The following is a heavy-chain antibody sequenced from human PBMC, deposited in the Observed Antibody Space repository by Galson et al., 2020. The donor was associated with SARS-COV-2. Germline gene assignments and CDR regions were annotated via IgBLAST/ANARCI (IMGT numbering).Heavy chain of an antibody. Sequence: SVKVSCKASGFTFTSSTIQWVRQARGQRLKWIGWIVVGSGNANYAQNFQERVTITRDMSTSTAYMEVKSLRSEDTAVYYCAADPIPAAEVTALGVYYYYSMDVWGQGTTVTVSS. CDR3: AADPIPAAEVTALGVYYYYSMDV. CDR2: IVVGSGNA. D-gene: IGHD2-2*01. V-gene: IGHV1-58*02. CDR1: GFTFTSST. J-gene: IGHJ6*02.